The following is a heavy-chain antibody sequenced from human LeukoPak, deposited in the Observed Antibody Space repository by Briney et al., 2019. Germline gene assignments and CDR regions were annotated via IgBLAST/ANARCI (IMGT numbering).Heavy chain of an antibody. D-gene: IGHD3-3*01. Sequence: ASVKVSCKASGYTFTSNYIHWVRQAPGQGLEWKGRINPNSGGTNYAQKFQGRVTMTRDTSISTAYMELSRLRSDDTAVYYCARGGYDFVYYYYGMDVWGQGTTVTVSS. CDR2: INPNSGGT. J-gene: IGHJ6*02. CDR3: ARGGYDFVYYYYGMDV. V-gene: IGHV1-2*06. CDR1: GYTFTSNY.